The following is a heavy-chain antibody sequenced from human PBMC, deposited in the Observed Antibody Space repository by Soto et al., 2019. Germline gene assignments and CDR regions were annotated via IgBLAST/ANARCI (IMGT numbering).Heavy chain of an antibody. V-gene: IGHV1-8*01. Sequence: QVQLVQSGAEVVKPGASVKVSCKAYGYTFTDYDISWVRHAAGRGLEWMGWMNPNTGNTAYAQKFQGRLTLSRDTSMGTAYMDLSSLTSDDTAVYYCARGFSSYSDFWAQGTLVTVSS. CDR1: GYTFTDYD. CDR2: MNPNTGNT. CDR3: ARGFSSYSDF. D-gene: IGHD6-13*01. J-gene: IGHJ4*02.